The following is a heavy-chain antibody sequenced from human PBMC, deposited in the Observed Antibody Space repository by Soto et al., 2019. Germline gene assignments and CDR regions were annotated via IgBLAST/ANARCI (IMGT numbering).Heavy chain of an antibody. CDR1: GFTFSSYS. CDR2: ISSSGSTI. D-gene: IGHD6-13*01. V-gene: IGHV3-48*04. Sequence: EVQLVESGGGLVQPGGSLRLSCAASGFTFSSYSMNWVRQAPGKGLEWVSYISSSGSTIYYADSVKGRFTISRDNAKNSLYLQMNSLRAEDTAVYYCARSSGYSSSWADYWGQGTLVTVSS. J-gene: IGHJ4*02. CDR3: ARSSGYSSSWADY.